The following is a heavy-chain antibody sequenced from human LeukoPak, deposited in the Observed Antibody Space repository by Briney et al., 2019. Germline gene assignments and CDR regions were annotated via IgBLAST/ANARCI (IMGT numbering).Heavy chain of an antibody. CDR1: GYTFTTYG. D-gene: IGHD2/OR15-2a*01. CDR2: ISTESGHT. J-gene: IGHJ4*02. Sequence: ASVKVSCKVSGYTFTTYGIAWFRQAPGQGLEWMGWISTESGHTNYAQKLQGRVAMTRETSTSTVYMELRSLRSDDTAVYYCARVENLAYNKKYYSDYWGQGTLLTVAS. V-gene: IGHV1-18*01. CDR3: ARVENLAYNKKYYSDY.